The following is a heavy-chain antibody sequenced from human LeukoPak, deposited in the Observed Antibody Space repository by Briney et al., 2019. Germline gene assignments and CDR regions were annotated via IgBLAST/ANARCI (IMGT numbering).Heavy chain of an antibody. J-gene: IGHJ4*02. Sequence: SETLSLTCTVSGGSISSGDYYWSWIRQPPGKGLEWIGYIYYSGSTYYNPSLKSRVTISVDTSKNQFSLKLNSMTAADTAVYYCTAQGGWYIDYWGQGTLVTVSS. V-gene: IGHV4-30-4*01. CDR2: IYYSGST. CDR3: TAQGGWYIDY. CDR1: GGSISSGDYY. D-gene: IGHD6-19*01.